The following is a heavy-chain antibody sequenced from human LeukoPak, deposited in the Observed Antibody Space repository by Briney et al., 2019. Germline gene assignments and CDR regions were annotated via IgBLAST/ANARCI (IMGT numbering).Heavy chain of an antibody. CDR3: ARGGTAAAAYYFDY. V-gene: IGHV3-48*03. CDR2: ISSSGSTI. D-gene: IGHD6-13*01. Sequence: GGSLRLSCAASGFTFSSYEMNWVRQAPGKGLEWVSYISSSGSTIYYADSVKGRFTISRDNAKNSLYLQMNSLRAEDTAVYYCARGGTAAAAYYFDYWGQGTLVTVSS. J-gene: IGHJ4*02. CDR1: GFTFSSYE.